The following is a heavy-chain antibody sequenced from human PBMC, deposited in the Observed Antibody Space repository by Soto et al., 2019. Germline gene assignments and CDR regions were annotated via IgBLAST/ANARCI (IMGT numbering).Heavy chain of an antibody. CDR2: ISSSSSYI. D-gene: IGHD5-12*01. CDR1: GFTFSSYS. CDR3: TRDKAGYSGYVLFH. J-gene: IGHJ4*02. Sequence: GGSLRLSCGASGFTFSSYSMNWVRQAPGKGLEWVSSISSSSSYIYYADSVKGRFTISRDNAKNSLYLQMNSMRAEETGVYYCTRDKAGYSGYVLFHWGQGTRVTVSS. V-gene: IGHV3-21*01.